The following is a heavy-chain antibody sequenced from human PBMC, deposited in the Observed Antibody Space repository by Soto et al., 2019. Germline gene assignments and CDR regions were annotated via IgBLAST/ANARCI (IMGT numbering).Heavy chain of an antibody. Sequence: PSATLSLTCSVSVGSVSYNSYYWGWIRQPPWKGLEWVVGIFYTGTTYYNPSLKDRLSISVYTSKNSFSLHLTSGTAADTAVYFCASLVVVAPVTNVGGQGTLGT. CDR2: IFYTGTT. J-gene: IGHJ4*02. D-gene: IGHD2-21*01. CDR3: ASLVVVAPVTNV. CDR1: VGSVSYNSYY. V-gene: IGHV4-39*01.